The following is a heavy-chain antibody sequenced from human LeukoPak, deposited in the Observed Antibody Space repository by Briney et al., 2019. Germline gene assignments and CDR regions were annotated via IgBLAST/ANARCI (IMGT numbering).Heavy chain of an antibody. CDR1: GGTFSSYA. CDR2: IIPIFGTA. J-gene: IGHJ2*01. V-gene: IGHV1-69*06. Sequence: GASVKVSCKASGGTFSSYAISWVRQAPGQGLEWMGGIIPIFGTANYAQEFQGRVTITADKSTSTAYMELSSLRSEDTAVYYCALYSSGWSSTYWYFDLWGRGTLVTVSS. CDR3: ALYSSGWSSTYWYFDL. D-gene: IGHD6-19*01.